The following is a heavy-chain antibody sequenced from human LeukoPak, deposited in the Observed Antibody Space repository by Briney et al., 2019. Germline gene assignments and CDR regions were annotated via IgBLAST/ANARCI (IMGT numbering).Heavy chain of an antibody. J-gene: IGHJ4*02. CDR2: IYHSGST. V-gene: IGHV4-59*12. CDR1: GGSISSYY. Sequence: SETLSLTCTVSGGSISSYYWSWIRQPPGKGLEWIGYIYHSGSTYYNPSLKSRVTISVDRSKNQFSLKVTSVTAADTAVYYCARLVGTVVVPAASPPFDYWGQGTLVTVSS. D-gene: IGHD2-2*01. CDR3: ARLVGTVVVPAASPPFDY.